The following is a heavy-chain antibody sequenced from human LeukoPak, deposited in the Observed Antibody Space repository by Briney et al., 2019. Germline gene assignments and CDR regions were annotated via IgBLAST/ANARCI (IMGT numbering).Heavy chain of an antibody. V-gene: IGHV4-34*01. D-gene: IGHD2-15*01. Sequence: PSETLSLTCAVYGGSFSGYYWSWIRQPPGKGLEWIGEINHSGSTNYNPSLKSRVTISVDTSKNQFSLKLSSVTAADTAVYYCARRDPYCSGGSCYSNYYYYYMDVWGKGTTVTVSS. CDR3: ARRDPYCSGGSCYSNYYYYYMDV. J-gene: IGHJ6*03. CDR2: INHSGST. CDR1: GGSFSGYY.